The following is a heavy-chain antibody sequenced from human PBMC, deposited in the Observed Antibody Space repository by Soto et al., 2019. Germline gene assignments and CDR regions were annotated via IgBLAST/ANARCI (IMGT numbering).Heavy chain of an antibody. CDR2: VSYDGSKK. V-gene: IGHV3-30*01. Sequence: QVQLVESGGGVVQPRRSLRLSCAASGFIFTSYIVHWVRQAPGKGLEWVASVSYDGSKKHYADSVKGRFSISRDNSKNTVYLQMNRLRTEDTAVYYCAREKGLLFDCNLDSWGQGTLVTVSS. J-gene: IGHJ4*02. D-gene: IGHD3-16*01. CDR1: GFIFTSYI. CDR3: AREKGLLFDCNLDS.